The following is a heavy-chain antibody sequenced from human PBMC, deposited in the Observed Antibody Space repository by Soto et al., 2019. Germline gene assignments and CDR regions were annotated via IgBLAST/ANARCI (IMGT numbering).Heavy chain of an antibody. Sequence: PSETLSLTCTVSGVSISGSRYYWGWIRPPPGRGLEWIGNIYYSGSTYYTPALKSRVTLSVDTSKNQFSLNLNSVTAADTAVYYCARGGIPPSGYGIAYAMDVWGQGTTVTVS. D-gene: IGHD1-26*01. CDR2: IYYSGST. J-gene: IGHJ6*02. CDR1: GVSISGSRYY. V-gene: IGHV4-39*01. CDR3: ARGGIPPSGYGIAYAMDV.